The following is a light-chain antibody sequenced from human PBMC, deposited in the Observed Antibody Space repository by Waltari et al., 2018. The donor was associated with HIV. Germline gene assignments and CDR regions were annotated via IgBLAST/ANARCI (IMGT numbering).Light chain of an antibody. Sequence: NFLLTQPHSLSESPGRTVTIACTRRSGTIASSSVQWYQHRPGNSPTDVIHDDSRRASGVPNRFSGYLESSSNSSSLTITGRRTEAEADYYCQSFDSLYQVFGGGTKLTVL. V-gene: IGLV6-57*01. CDR2: DDS. J-gene: IGLJ3*02. CDR1: SGTIASSS. CDR3: QSFDSLYQV.